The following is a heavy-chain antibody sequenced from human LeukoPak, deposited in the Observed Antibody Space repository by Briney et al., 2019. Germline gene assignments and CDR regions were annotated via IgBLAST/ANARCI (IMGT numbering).Heavy chain of an antibody. CDR3: AKEGTWGPYYYYGMDV. D-gene: IGHD7-27*01. CDR1: GFTFSSYG. Sequence: GGSLRLSCAASGFTFSSYGMHWVRQAPGKGLEWVAFIRYDGSNKYYADSVKGRFTISRDNSKNALYLQMNSLRAEDTAVYYCAKEGTWGPYYYYGMDVWGQGTTVTVSS. J-gene: IGHJ6*02. V-gene: IGHV3-30*02. CDR2: IRYDGSNK.